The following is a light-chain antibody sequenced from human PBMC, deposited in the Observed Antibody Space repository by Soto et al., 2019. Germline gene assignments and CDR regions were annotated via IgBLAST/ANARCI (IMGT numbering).Light chain of an antibody. CDR1: QSISNR. CDR2: DAS. V-gene: IGKV1-5*01. CDR3: QQLNSYPIT. J-gene: IGKJ5*01. Sequence: DIQMTQSPSTLSASVGDRVTITCRASQSISNRLAWYQQKPGKAPKVLIYDASSLESGVPSRFSGSGSATEFILTISSLQPDDFATYYCQQLNSYPITFGQGTRLEIK.